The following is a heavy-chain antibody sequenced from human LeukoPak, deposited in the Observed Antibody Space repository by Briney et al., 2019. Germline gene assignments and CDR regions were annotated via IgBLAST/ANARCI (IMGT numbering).Heavy chain of an antibody. CDR3: ARGRPPYYFDY. V-gene: IGHV3-53*01. J-gene: IGHJ4*02. CDR1: GFPFSSNY. CDR2: IYTGGNT. Sequence: QPGGSLSLSCPASGFPFSSNYMTWVRPAPGKGLEWVSVIYTGGNTDHADSVQGRFTLSRDNSKNTLYLHMNSLTVEDTAVYYCARGRPPYYFDYWGQGTLVTVSS.